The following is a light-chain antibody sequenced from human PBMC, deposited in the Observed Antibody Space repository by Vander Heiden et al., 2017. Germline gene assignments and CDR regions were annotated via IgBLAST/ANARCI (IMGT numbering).Light chain of an antibody. Sequence: QSARTQPASVSGSPEQSITISCTGTSSDVGSYNLVSWYQQHPGKAPKLMIYEVSKRPSGVANRFSGSKSGNTASLTISGLQAEDKSDYYCCSYAGSSTSVVFGGGTKLTVL. CDR2: EVS. CDR3: CSYAGSSTSVV. CDR1: SSDVGSYNL. J-gene: IGLJ2*01. V-gene: IGLV2-23*02.